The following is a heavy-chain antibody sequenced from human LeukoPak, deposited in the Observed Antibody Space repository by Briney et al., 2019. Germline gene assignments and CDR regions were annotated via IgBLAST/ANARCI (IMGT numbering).Heavy chain of an antibody. V-gene: IGHV4-4*09. D-gene: IGHD6-19*01. CDR2: IYTSGST. Sequence: PSETLSLTCTVSGVSISSYYWSWIRQPPGKGLEWIGYIYTSGSTNYNPSLKSRVTISVDTSKNQFSLKLSSVIAADTAVYYCARLRYSSGTNNWFDPWGQGTLVTVSS. CDR3: ARLRYSSGTNNWFDP. CDR1: GVSISSYY. J-gene: IGHJ5*02.